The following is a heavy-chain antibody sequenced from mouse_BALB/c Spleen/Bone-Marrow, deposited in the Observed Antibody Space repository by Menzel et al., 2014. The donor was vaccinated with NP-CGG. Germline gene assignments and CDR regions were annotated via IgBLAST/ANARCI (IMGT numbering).Heavy chain of an antibody. CDR1: GYTFTSSW. Sequence: QVQLKESGSVLVRPGASVKLSCKASGYTFTSSWMHWAKQRPGQGLEWIGEIHPNSGNTNYNEKFKGKATLTVDTSSSTAYVDLSSLTSEDSAVYYCARSGFDYWGPGTTLTVSS. V-gene: IGHV1S130*01. CDR2: IHPNSGNT. J-gene: IGHJ2*01. D-gene: IGHD4-1*01. CDR3: ARSGFDY.